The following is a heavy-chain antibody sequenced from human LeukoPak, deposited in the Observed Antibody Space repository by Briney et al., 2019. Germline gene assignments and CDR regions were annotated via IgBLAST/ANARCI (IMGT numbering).Heavy chain of an antibody. Sequence: ASVKVSCKASGGTFSTYAISWVRQAPGQGLEWMGRIVPMFGTTNHAQKFQGRLTTTSDESTSTAYMELSNLRSEDTAVYYCARVGGREVDWEGEYFYYMDVWGTGTAVTVSS. J-gene: IGHJ6*03. V-gene: IGHV1-69*15. CDR3: ARVGGREVDWEGEYFYYMDV. CDR2: IVPMFGTT. CDR1: GGTFSTYA. D-gene: IGHD3-9*01.